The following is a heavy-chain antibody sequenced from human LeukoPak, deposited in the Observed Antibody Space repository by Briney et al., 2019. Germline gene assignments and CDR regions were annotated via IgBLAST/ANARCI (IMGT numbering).Heavy chain of an antibody. V-gene: IGHV1-18*01. CDR1: GYTYTSYG. J-gene: IGHJ6*04. D-gene: IGHD3-10*01. CDR3: ARDPSFGHLDV. Sequence: GASVKVSGKASGYTYTSYGVSWVRQAPGQGLEWMGWISAYNGDTNYAQKLQGRVTMTTDTSTTTDYMELRSLRSDDTAVYYCARDPSFGHLDVWGKGTTVTISS. CDR2: ISAYNGDT.